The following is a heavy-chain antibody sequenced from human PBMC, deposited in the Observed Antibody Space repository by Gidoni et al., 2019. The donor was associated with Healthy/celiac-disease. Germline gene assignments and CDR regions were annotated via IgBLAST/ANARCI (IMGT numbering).Heavy chain of an antibody. CDR2: IRSKAYGGTT. J-gene: IGHJ4*02. Sequence: EVQLVESGGGLVQPGRSLSLSCTASGFTFGDYAMSWFRQAPGKGLEWVGFIRSKAYGGTTEYAASVKGRFTISRDDSKSIAYLQMNSLKTEDTAVYYCTRDKYSSSWYSMVYFDYWGQGTLVTVSS. D-gene: IGHD6-13*01. CDR3: TRDKYSSSWYSMVYFDY. V-gene: IGHV3-49*03. CDR1: GFTFGDYA.